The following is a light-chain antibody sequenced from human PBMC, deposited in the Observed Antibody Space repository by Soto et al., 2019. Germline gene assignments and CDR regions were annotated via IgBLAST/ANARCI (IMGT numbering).Light chain of an antibody. CDR2: DVS. V-gene: IGKV1-5*01. CDR3: QQYTNYPWT. J-gene: IGKJ1*01. Sequence: DIQMTQSPPTLSASVGDRVTITCRASQSISSWLAWYQQRPGKAPNLLIYDVSSLESGVPSRFSGSGSGIEFTLTFSSLQPDDFATYYCQQYTNYPWTFGQGTKVEIK. CDR1: QSISSW.